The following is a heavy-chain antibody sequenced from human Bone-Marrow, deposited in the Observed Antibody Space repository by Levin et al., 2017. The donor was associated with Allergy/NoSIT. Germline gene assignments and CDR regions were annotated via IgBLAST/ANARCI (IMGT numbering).Heavy chain of an antibody. J-gene: IGHJ4*02. Sequence: SCTVSGGSISSGDYYWSWIRQPPGKGLEWIGYIYYSGSTYYNPSLKSRVTISVDTSKNQFSLKLSSVTAADTAVYYCARQPKALGGQPPVSRNDWGQGTLVTVSS. D-gene: IGHD3-16*01. CDR2: IYYSGST. CDR3: ARQPKALGGQPPVSRND. V-gene: IGHV4-30-4*01. CDR1: GGSISSGDYY.